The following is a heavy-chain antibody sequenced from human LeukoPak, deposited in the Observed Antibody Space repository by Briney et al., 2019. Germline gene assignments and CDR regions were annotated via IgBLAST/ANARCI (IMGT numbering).Heavy chain of an antibody. Sequence: GGSLRLSCAASGFIFRDYDMHWVRQAPGKGLEGGAFMHYDRRTKYYADSVKGRFTISRDNSRNTVYLDMNNLRGADSAVYFCARDPEQSFAVAHLDYWGQGTLVTVAS. J-gene: IGHJ4*02. D-gene: IGHD6-19*01. CDR3: ARDPEQSFAVAHLDY. CDR2: MHYDRRTK. V-gene: IGHV3-30*02. CDR1: GFIFRDYD.